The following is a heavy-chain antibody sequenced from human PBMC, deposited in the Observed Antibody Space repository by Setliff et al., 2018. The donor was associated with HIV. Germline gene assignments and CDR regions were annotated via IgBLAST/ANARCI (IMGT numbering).Heavy chain of an antibody. J-gene: IGHJ4*02. V-gene: IGHV1-2*02. CDR2: INLNSGGT. Sequence: ASVKVSCKASGYTFTAYHVHWVRQAPGQGLEWMGWINLNSGGTSYAQKFQGRVTMTRDTSINTGYMELSRLRSDDTAVYYCASAVAGTPFDYWGQGALVTVSS. CDR3: ASAVAGTPFDY. D-gene: IGHD6-19*01. CDR1: GYTFTAYH.